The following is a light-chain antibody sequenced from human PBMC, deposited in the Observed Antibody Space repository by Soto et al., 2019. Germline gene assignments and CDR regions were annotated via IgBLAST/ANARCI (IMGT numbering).Light chain of an antibody. CDR3: QQYGSSFYT. V-gene: IGKV3-20*01. J-gene: IGKJ2*01. CDR1: QSVSRAY. CDR2: GAS. Sequence: EIVLTPSPGTLSLSPGERATLSCRASQSVSRAYLAWYQQIPGQAPRLLIYGASSRATGIPDRFSGSGSGTDFTLTISGLEPEDFGVYYCQQYGSSFYTFGQGTKLEIK.